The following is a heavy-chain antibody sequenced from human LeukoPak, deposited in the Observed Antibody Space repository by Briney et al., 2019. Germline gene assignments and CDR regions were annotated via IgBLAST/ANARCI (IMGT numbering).Heavy chain of an antibody. CDR2: ISGSGSST. J-gene: IGHJ4*02. CDR1: GFTFSTYA. CDR3: ARGVGSGSRLRAGDY. D-gene: IGHD1-26*01. V-gene: IGHV3-23*01. Sequence: GGSLRLSCATSGFTFSTYAMSWVRQAPGKGLEWVSGISGSGSSTYYADSVKGRFTISRDNSKNTLYLQMNSLRAEDTAVYYCARGVGSGSRLRAGDYWGQGTLVTVSS.